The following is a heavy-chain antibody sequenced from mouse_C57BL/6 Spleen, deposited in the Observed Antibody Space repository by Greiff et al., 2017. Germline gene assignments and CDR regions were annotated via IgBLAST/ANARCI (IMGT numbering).Heavy chain of an antibody. J-gene: IGHJ3*01. V-gene: IGHV14-2*01. CDR2: IDPEDGET. CDR1: GFNIKDYY. CDR3: SGEGNYEAWFAY. Sequence: VQLQQSGAELVKPGASVKLSCTASGFNIKDYYMHWVKQRTEQGLEWIGRIDPEDGETKYAPKFQGTAPITADTSSNTAYLQRSSLISEDTAVYYCSGEGNYEAWFAYWGQGTLVTVSA. D-gene: IGHD2-1*01.